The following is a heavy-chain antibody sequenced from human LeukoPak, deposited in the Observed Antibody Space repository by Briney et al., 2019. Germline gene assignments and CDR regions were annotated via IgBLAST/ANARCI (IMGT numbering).Heavy chain of an antibody. Sequence: ASVKVPCKASGYTFTSYYMHWVRQAPGQGLEWMGIINPSGGSTSYAQKFQGRVTMTRDTSTSTVYMELSSLRSEDTAVYYCARGSPFHDFWSGYVYYWGQGTLVTVSS. CDR1: GYTFTSYY. J-gene: IGHJ4*02. D-gene: IGHD3-3*01. CDR3: ARGSPFHDFWSGYVYY. CDR2: INPSGGST. V-gene: IGHV1-46*01.